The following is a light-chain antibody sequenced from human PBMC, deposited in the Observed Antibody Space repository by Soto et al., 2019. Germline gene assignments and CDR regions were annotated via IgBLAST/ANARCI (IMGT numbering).Light chain of an antibody. CDR1: SGHSSYA. J-gene: IGLJ2*01. Sequence: QLVLTQSPSASASLGASVKLTCTLSSGHSSYAIAWHQQQPEKGPRFLMKLNSDGSHSKGDGISDRFSGSSSGAERYLTIPSLQSEDEADYYCQTWGADSVIFGGGTKVTVL. CDR3: QTWGADSVI. CDR2: LNSDGSH. V-gene: IGLV4-69*01.